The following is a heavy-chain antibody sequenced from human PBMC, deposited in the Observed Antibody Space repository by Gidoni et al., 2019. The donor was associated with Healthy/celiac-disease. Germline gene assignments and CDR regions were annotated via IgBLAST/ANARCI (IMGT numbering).Heavy chain of an antibody. D-gene: IGHD2-2*01. J-gene: IGHJ4*02. V-gene: IGHV3-33*01. Sequence: QVQLVESGGGAVQPGRSLRPSCAAPGFNFRRYGMHWVRQAPGKGLEWVAVIWYDRSNKYYADSVKGRFTISRDNSKNTLYLQMNSLRAEDTAVYYCARRPYCSSTSCYGGSDYWGQGTLVTVSS. CDR2: IWYDRSNK. CDR1: GFNFRRYG. CDR3: ARRPYCSSTSCYGGSDY.